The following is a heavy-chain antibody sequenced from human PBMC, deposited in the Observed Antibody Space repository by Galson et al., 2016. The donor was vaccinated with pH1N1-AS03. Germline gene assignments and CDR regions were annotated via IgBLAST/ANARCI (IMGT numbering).Heavy chain of an antibody. J-gene: IGHJ4*02. CDR1: GYDFNKYG. CDR2: ISAYSGDT. CDR3: ARAHYNADYVPDF. D-gene: IGHD4-17*01. Sequence: SVKVSCKASGYDFNKYGITWVRQAPGQGLEWLGWISAYSGDTHYARKFQGRVTLTTDTSTSTAYMELRSLTSDDTAVYYCARAHYNADYVPDFWGQGTLVTVSS. V-gene: IGHV1-18*01.